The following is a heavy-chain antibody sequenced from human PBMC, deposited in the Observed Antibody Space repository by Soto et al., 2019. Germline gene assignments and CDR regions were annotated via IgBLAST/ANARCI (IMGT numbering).Heavy chain of an antibody. CDR2: ISAYNGNT. D-gene: IGHD3-16*02. V-gene: IGHV1-18*01. J-gene: IGHJ4*02. CDR1: GYTFTSYG. CDR3: ARAVPYYDYVWGSYRPVDY. Sequence: ASVKVSCKASGYTFTSYGINWVRQAPGQGLEWMGWISAYNGNTNYAQKLQGRVTMTTDTSTSTAYMELRSLRSDDTALYYCARAVPYYDYVWGSYRPVDYWGQGTLVTVSS.